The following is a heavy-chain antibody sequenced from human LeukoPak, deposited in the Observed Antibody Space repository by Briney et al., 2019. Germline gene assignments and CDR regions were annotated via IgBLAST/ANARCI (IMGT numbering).Heavy chain of an antibody. CDR1: GFTFSSYG. CDR2: ITTSGGNT. J-gene: IGHJ5*02. CDR3: AKDPDIVVVPADAP. Sequence: GGSLRLSCAASGFTFSSYGMHWVRQAPGKGLEWVSTITTSGGNTYYADSVKGRFTVSRDNSKNTLYLQMNSLRAEDTAVYYCAKDPDIVVVPADAPWGQGTLVTVSP. V-gene: IGHV3-23*01. D-gene: IGHD2-2*01.